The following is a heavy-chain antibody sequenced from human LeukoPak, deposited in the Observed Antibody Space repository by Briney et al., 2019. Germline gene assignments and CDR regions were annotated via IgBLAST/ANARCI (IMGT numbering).Heavy chain of an antibody. Sequence: GESLRLSCAVSGFSFSNAWMSWVRQAPGKGLEWVGRIKSKTGGSSTDYADPVKGRFNISRDDSKNTLYLQMNSLRTEDTAVYYCTTDLAARPGSWFDPWGQGTLVTVSS. J-gene: IGHJ5*02. V-gene: IGHV3-15*01. CDR1: GFSFSNAW. CDR2: IKSKTGGSST. CDR3: TTDLAARPGSWFDP. D-gene: IGHD6-6*01.